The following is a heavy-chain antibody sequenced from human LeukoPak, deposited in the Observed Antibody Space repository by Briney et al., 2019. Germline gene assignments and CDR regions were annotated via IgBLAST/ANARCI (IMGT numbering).Heavy chain of an antibody. V-gene: IGHV3-66*01. CDR1: GFSISDYY. Sequence: QPGGSLRLSCAASGFSISDYYMTWVRQAPGKGLEWGSTIERGTSTLYAGSVKGRFTISRDNTKNTLYLQMNSLRAEDTAVYYCGRGGYDFDAWGPGTTVSVFS. CDR3: GRGGYDFDA. D-gene: IGHD3/OR15-3a*01. CDR2: IERGTST. J-gene: IGHJ6*02.